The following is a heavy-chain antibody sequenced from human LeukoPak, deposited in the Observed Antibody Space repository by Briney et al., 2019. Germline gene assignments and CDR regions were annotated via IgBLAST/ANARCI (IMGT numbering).Heavy chain of an antibody. CDR3: ARGRHDITMIVVVMTSVSYYLDV. D-gene: IGHD3-22*01. J-gene: IGHJ6*03. CDR1: GGSFSGYH. CDR2: INPSGST. Sequence: SETPSLTCAVYGGSFSGYHWTWIRQSPGKGLEWIGDINPSGSTYYNPSLKSRLTISVDTSKNQFSLKLRSVTAADTAVYYCARGRHDITMIVVVMTSVSYYLDVWGKGTTVTVS. V-gene: IGHV4-34*01.